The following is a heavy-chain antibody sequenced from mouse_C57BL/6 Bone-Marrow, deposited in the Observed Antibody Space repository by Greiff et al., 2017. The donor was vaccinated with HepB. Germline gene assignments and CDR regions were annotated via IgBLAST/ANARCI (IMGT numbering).Heavy chain of an antibody. Sequence: VQLQQSGPVLVKPGASVKMSCKASGYTFTDYYMNWVKQSHGKSLEWIGVINPYNGGTSYNQKFKGKATLTVDKSSSTAYMELNSLTSEDSAVYYCAREGYYDYYYFDYWGQGTTLTVSS. CDR2: INPYNGGT. J-gene: IGHJ2*01. V-gene: IGHV1-19*01. D-gene: IGHD2-4*01. CDR1: GYTFTDYY. CDR3: AREGYYDYYYFDY.